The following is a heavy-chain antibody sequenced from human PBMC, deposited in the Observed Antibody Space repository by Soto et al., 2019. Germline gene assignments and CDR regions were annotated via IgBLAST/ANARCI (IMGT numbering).Heavy chain of an antibody. Sequence: QVQLQQWGAGPLRPLETLSLTCGVSGGSFSGYYWAWIRQSPGKGLEWIGEINERGSINDNPSLKGRVSSSVDTSKNHYSLTLRSGTAADTAVYYCARESHDILTGPPWVWYFDLWGRGTLVTVSS. J-gene: IGHJ2*01. D-gene: IGHD3-9*01. V-gene: IGHV4-34*01. CDR1: GGSFSGYY. CDR2: INERGSI. CDR3: ARESHDILTGPPWVWYFDL.